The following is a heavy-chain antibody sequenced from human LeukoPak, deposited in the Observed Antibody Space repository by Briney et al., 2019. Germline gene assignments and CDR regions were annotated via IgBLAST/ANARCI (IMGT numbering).Heavy chain of an antibody. CDR1: GSTFSSYS. CDR2: VSYDGSKK. V-gene: IGHV3-30*03. J-gene: IGHJ4*02. CDR3: ARDIVAAASY. Sequence: GGSLRLSCAASGSTFSSYSMNWVRQAPGKGLEWVAVVSYDGSKKYYADSVKGRFTISRDNSKNTLYLQMNSLRAEDTAVYYCARDIVAAASYWGQGTLVTVSS. D-gene: IGHD6-13*01.